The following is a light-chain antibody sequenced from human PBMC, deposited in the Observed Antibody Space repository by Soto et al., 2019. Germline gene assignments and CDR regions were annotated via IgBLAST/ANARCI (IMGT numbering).Light chain of an antibody. J-gene: IGLJ7*01. CDR3: QAYDYTLTASV. Sequence: QSVLTQPPSVSAAPGQKVTISCSGSSSNLGAGYDVHWYQQLPGAAPKLVIFGNRNRPSGVPERFSGSKSGTSASLAITGLQAEDDADYFCQAYDYTLTASVFGGGTQLTVL. V-gene: IGLV1-40*01. CDR2: GNR. CDR1: SSNLGAGYD.